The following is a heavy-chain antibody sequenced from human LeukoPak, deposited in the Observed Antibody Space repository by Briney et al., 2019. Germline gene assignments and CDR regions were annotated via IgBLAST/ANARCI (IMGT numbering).Heavy chain of an antibody. J-gene: IGHJ5*02. D-gene: IGHD2-2*01. V-gene: IGHV4-30-4*01. CDR2: IYFAGST. CDR3: AREHQNCTSTSCSDWFDP. CDR1: GGSITSGGSY. Sequence: SQTLSLTCSVSGGSITSGGSYWSWIRQPPGKGLEWIGYIYFAGSTSYNLSLKSRVTISVDRTKNQLSLKLSSVTAADTAVYYCAREHQNCTSTSCSDWFDPWGLGTLVTVSS.